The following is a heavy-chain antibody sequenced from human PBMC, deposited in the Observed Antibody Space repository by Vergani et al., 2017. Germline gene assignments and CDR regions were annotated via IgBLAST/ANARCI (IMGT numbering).Heavy chain of an antibody. Sequence: EVLLVESGGGFVQPGGSLRLSCAASGFTFSSYGINWVRQAPGRGLEWISYIAGSSSPIYYADSVNGRFTISRDNAMNSLYLQMNSLRAEDTAIYFCVRSADRYYFDYWGQGTLVAVSS. J-gene: IGHJ4*02. CDR1: GFTFSSYG. CDR3: VRSADRYYFDY. CDR2: IAGSSSPI. V-gene: IGHV3-48*01.